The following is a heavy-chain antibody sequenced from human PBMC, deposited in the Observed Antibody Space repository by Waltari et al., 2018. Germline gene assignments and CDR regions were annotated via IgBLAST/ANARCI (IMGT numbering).Heavy chain of an antibody. V-gene: IGHV4-59*01. CDR3: ARVHGSESPLSWGTDV. CDR1: GASLPTYY. Sequence: QVQLQESGPGLMKPSETLSLSCTVSGASLPTYYWSWIRQPPGKGLEYIGYIHASGDTTHRPSLRSRVSMPMETSKNQVSLKGSSVTAADSAVYYCARVHGSESPLSWGTDVWGQGTAVTVSS. J-gene: IGHJ6*02. CDR2: IHASGDT.